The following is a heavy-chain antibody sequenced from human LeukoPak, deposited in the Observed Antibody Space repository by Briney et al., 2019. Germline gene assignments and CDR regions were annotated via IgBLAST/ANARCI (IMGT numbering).Heavy chain of an antibody. CDR2: IGTSISRT. CDR1: GFTFSNYG. V-gene: IGHV3-23*01. D-gene: IGHD3/OR15-3a*01. CDR3: ANSDSD. J-gene: IGHJ4*02. Sequence: GGSLRLSCAASGFTFSNYGMSWVRQAPGKGLEWVSGIGTSISRTYYADSVKGRFTISRDNSKNTLYPQMNSLRVEDTAVYYCANSDSDWGQGTLVTVSS.